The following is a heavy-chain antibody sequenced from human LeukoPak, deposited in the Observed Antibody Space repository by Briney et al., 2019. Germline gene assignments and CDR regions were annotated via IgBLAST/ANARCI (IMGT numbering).Heavy chain of an antibody. J-gene: IGHJ4*02. CDR3: ARVYYYGSGSQGNDY. CDR2: IRYDGSNK. D-gene: IGHD3-10*01. CDR1: GFTFSSYG. Sequence: VVSLRLSCAASGFTFSSYGMHWVRQAPGKGLEWVAFIRYDGSNKYYAESVKGRFTISRDNSKNTLYLQMNSLRAEDTAVYYCARVYYYGSGSQGNDYWGQGTLVTVSS. V-gene: IGHV3-30*02.